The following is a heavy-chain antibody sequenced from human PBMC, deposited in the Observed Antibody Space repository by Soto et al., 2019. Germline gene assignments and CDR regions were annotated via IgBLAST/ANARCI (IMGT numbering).Heavy chain of an antibody. CDR2: IKEDGSVK. CDR3: GTDRWGGAFDM. V-gene: IGHV3-7*01. Sequence: PGGSLSLSCAAIGFSLRSDWMAWVRQIPGKGLEFVANIKEDGSVKNYVDSVKGRFSISRDNDKNSLYLQMNSLRAEDTAVYYCGTDRWGGAFDMWGQGTTVTVSS. D-gene: IGHD3-10*01. J-gene: IGHJ3*02. CDR1: GFSLRSDW.